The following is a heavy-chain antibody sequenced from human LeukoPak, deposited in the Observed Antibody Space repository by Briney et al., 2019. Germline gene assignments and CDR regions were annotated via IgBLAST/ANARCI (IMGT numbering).Heavy chain of an antibody. CDR1: GGSISTHY. D-gene: IGHD4-17*01. V-gene: IGHV4-59*11. CDR3: ARDLTTVTKGFDI. J-gene: IGHJ3*02. Sequence: SETLSLTCTISGGSISTHYWTWIRQPPGKGLEWIGYVIYSGITNYNPSLRSRITISVDTSQNQFSLSLRSVTAADTAVYYCARDLTTVTKGFDIWGQGTMVTVSS. CDR2: VIYSGIT.